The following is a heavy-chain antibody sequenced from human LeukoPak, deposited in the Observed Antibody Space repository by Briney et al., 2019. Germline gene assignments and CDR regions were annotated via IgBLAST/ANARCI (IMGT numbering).Heavy chain of an antibody. J-gene: IGHJ4*02. CDR3: AKPTMASTYFDY. CDR1: GFTFSSYA. D-gene: IGHD5-24*01. CDR2: ISGRGDTI. V-gene: IGHV3-23*01. Sequence: GGSLRLSCAASGFTFSSYAMSWVRQAPGKGLEWVSAISGRGDTIFYADSLKGRFTVSRDNSKNTLYLQMNSLRAEDTAVYYCAKPTMASTYFDYWGQGTLVTVSS.